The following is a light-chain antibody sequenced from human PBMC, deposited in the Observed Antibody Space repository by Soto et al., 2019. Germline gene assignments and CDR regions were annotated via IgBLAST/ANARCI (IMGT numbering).Light chain of an antibody. Sequence: IQLTQSPSFLSASVGDRVSITCRASRGISSYLAWYQQKPGKAPKLLIYAVSTLQSGVPSRFSGTESGTEFTLTISSLQPEDFATYYCQQLKSYPQSTFGGGTKVEIK. CDR3: QQLKSYPQST. CDR1: RGISSY. CDR2: AVS. J-gene: IGKJ4*01. V-gene: IGKV1-9*01.